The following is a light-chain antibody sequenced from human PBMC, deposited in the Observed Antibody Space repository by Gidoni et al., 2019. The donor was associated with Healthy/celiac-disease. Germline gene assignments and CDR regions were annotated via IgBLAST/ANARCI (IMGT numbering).Light chain of an antibody. J-gene: IGKJ4*01. CDR1: QDISNY. V-gene: IGKV1-33*01. Sequence: DTQRNQAPSSLSASVGDRVTITCQASQDISNYLNWYQQKPGKAPKLLIYDASNLETGVPSRFSGSGSVTDFTFTISSLQPEDIATYYCQQYDNLLLTFGGGTKVEIK. CDR3: QQYDNLLLT. CDR2: DAS.